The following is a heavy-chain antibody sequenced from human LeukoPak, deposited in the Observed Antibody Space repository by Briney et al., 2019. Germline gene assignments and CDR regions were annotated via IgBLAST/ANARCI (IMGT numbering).Heavy chain of an antibody. V-gene: IGHV1-8*01. Sequence: GASVKVSCKASGYTLTTSDINWVRQATGQGLEWMGWMNPNTGHTGFTQKFQGRVTMTRSISLNTAYMELSSLRSEDTAVYFCGRVQSGSLLRCGMDVWGQGTTVTVSS. D-gene: IGHD3-10*01. CDR1: GYTLTTSD. J-gene: IGHJ6*02. CDR3: GRVQSGSLLRCGMDV. CDR2: MNPNTGHT.